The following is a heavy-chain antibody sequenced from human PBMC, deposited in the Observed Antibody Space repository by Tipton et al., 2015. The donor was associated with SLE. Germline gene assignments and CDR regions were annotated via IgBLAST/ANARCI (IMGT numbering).Heavy chain of an antibody. J-gene: IGHJ6*03. CDR2: IYYSGST. V-gene: IGHV4-39*07. CDR1: GASISSSSYY. D-gene: IGHD3-10*01. Sequence: TLSLTCTVSGASISSSSYYWGWTRQPPGKGLEWIGSIYYSGSTYYNPSLKSRVTISVDTSKNQFSLKLSSVTAADTAVYYCARGTGIERNYYYYYYMDVWGKGTTVTVSS. CDR3: ARGTGIERNYYYYYYMDV.